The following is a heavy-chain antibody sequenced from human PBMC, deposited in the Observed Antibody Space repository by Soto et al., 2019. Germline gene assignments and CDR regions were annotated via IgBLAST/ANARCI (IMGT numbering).Heavy chain of an antibody. D-gene: IGHD1-20*01. Sequence: QITLKESGPTLVKPTQTLTLTCTFSGFSIRTSGVGVGWIRQPPGKALEWLAFTYWDDDNRYNPSLKSSLTVAKDASKSQVVLLMTSMDPVDTATYYCAHRRVGYNWDDGYFDYWGQGTLVTVSS. V-gene: IGHV2-5*02. J-gene: IGHJ4*02. CDR2: TYWDDDN. CDR3: AHRRVGYNWDDGYFDY. CDR1: GFSIRTSGVG.